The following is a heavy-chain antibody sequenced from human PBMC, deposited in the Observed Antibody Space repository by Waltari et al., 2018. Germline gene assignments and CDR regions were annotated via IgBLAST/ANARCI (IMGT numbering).Heavy chain of an antibody. CDR3: AGRTGDYFDY. CDR1: GFTVSSNF. CDR2: IYSGGDT. J-gene: IGHJ4*02. Sequence: EVQLVESGGGLIQPGGSLRLSCAASGFTVSSNFMTWVRQAPGKGLEDVLVIYSGGDTYYAASVKGRFTISRDNSKNTLYLQMNSLRAEDTAVYFCAGRTGDYFDYWGQGTLVTVSS. V-gene: IGHV3-53*01.